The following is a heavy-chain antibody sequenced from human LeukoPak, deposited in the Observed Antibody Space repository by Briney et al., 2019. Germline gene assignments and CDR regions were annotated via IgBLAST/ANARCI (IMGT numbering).Heavy chain of an antibody. CDR3: AKSGYNRFDY. D-gene: IGHD5-24*01. CDR1: GFTFSSYA. CDR2: IRYDGSNK. J-gene: IGHJ4*02. V-gene: IGHV3-30*02. Sequence: GGSLRLSCAASGFTFSSYAMSWVRQAPGKGLEWVAFIRYDGSNKYYADSVKGRFTISRDNSKNTLYLQMNSLIAEDTAVYYCAKSGYNRFDYWGQGTRVTVSS.